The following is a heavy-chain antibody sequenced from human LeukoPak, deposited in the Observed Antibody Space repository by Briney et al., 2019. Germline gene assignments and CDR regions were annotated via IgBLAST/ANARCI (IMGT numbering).Heavy chain of an antibody. V-gene: IGHV3-7*04. Sequence: GGSLRLSCAASKFSFNGYCMSWLRQAPGKGLEWVAYMNQLGNEKNYLDSVKGRFTISRDNAKNSLYLQMNSLRAEDTAVYYCARGTYYYEFWGQGTLVTVSS. CDR2: MNQLGNEK. D-gene: IGHD3-16*01. CDR3: ARGTYYYEF. J-gene: IGHJ4*02. CDR1: KFSFNGYC.